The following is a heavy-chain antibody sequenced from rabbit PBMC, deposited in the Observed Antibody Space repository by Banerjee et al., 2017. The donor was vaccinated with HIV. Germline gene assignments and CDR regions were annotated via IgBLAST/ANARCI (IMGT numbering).Heavy chain of an antibody. Sequence: QSLEESGGDLVKPGASLTLTCTASGFSFSSSYYMRWVRQAPGKGLEWVACIYAGSSGSTYYANWAKGRFTISKTSSTTVTLQMTSLTAADTATYFCARGPSASSPGDFTYFNLWGPGTLVTVS. CDR1: GFSFSSSYY. V-gene: IGHV1S40*01. J-gene: IGHJ4*01. CDR2: IYAGSSGST. D-gene: IGHD8-1*01. CDR3: ARGPSASSPGDFTYFNL.